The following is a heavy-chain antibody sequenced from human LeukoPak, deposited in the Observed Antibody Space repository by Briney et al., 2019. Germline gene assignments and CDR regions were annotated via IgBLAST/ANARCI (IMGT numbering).Heavy chain of an antibody. J-gene: IGHJ5*02. Sequence: SETLSLTCAVYGGSFSGYCWSWIRQPPGKGLEWIREINHSGSTNYNPSLKSRVTISVDTSKNQFSRKLSSVTAADTAVYYCARRGRRIVLMVYAPNWFDPWGQGTLVTVSS. CDR2: INHSGST. CDR3: ARRGRRIVLMVYAPNWFDP. D-gene: IGHD2-8*01. CDR1: GGSFSGYC. V-gene: IGHV4-34*01.